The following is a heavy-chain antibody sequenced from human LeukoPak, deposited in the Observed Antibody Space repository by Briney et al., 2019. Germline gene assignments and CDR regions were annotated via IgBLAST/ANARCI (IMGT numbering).Heavy chain of an antibody. CDR2: INPNSGGT. V-gene: IGHV1-2*02. CDR1: GYTFTGYY. J-gene: IGHJ4*02. CDR3: ARNDGVPALSFDY. Sequence: ASVKVSCKASGYTFTGYYMRWVRQAPGQGLEWMGWINPNSGGTNYAQKFQGRVTMTRDTSISTAYMELSRLRSDDTAVYYCARNDGVPALSFDYWGQGTLVTVSS. D-gene: IGHD2-2*01.